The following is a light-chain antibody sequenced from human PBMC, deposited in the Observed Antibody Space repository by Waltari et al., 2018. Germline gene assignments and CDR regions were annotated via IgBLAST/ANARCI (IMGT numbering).Light chain of an antibody. CDR1: QSLSSY. J-gene: IGKJ5*01. CDR2: DAS. CDR3: QQRSNWPLIT. Sequence: CRASQSLSSYLAWEQQKPGQAPRLLVYDASNRGTGIPARFSGSGSGTDFTLTISSLEPEDCAVYYCQQRSNWPLITFGQGTRLEIK. V-gene: IGKV3-11*01.